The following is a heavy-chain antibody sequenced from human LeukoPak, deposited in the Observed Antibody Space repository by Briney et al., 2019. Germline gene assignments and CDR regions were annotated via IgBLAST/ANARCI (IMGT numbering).Heavy chain of an antibody. CDR1: GFTFGDYA. D-gene: IGHD1-26*01. V-gene: IGHV3-21*01. Sequence: GGSLRLSCTVSGFTFGDYAMSWFRQAPGKGLEWISSITTSSTYTFYADSVKGRFTVSRDNARNSLYLQMNSLRVEDTAVYYCARDPYSGTYGNTYYYYMDVWGKGTTVTISS. J-gene: IGHJ6*03. CDR3: ARDPYSGTYGNTYYYYMDV. CDR2: ITTSSTYT.